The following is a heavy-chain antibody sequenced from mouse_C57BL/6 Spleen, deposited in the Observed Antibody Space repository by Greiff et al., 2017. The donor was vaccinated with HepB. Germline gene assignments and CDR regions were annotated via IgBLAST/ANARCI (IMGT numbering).Heavy chain of an antibody. CDR2: ISSGSSTI. D-gene: IGHD2-4*01. V-gene: IGHV5-17*01. CDR3: ASADYDGYYAMDY. J-gene: IGHJ4*01. CDR1: GFTFSDYG. Sequence: EVQVVESGGGLVKPGGSLKLSCAASGFTFSDYGMHWVRQAPEKGLEWVAYISSGSSTIYYADTVKGRFTISRDNAKNTLYLQMSSLRSEDTALYYCASADYDGYYAMDYWGQGTSVTVSS.